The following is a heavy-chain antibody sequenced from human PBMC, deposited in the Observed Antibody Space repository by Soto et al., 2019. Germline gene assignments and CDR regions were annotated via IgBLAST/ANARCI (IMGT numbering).Heavy chain of an antibody. V-gene: IGHV1-69*04. D-gene: IGHD1-1*01. CDR3: ARDSGVEQTNWAY. CDR1: GGTFSSYT. CDR2: IIPILGIA. Sequence: SVKVSCKASGGTFSSYTISWVRQAPGQGLEWMGRIIPILGIANYAQKFQGRVTITADKSTSTAYMELSSLRSEDTAVYYCARDSGVEQTNWAYWGQGTLVTVSS. J-gene: IGHJ4*02.